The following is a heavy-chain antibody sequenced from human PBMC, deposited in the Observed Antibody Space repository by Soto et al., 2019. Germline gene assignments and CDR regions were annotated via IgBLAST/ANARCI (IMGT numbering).Heavy chain of an antibody. CDR2: IIRISGTA. D-gene: IGHD2-2*01. J-gene: IGHJ6*02. CDR3: ARSQGSSASLEIYYYYYYGMDV. V-gene: IGHV1-69*01. Sequence: QVQLVQSGAEVKKPGSSVKVSCKASGGTFNSYAISWVRQAPGQGLEWMGGIIRISGTANYAQKFQGRVTITADESTSTAYMELSSLRSEDTAVYYCARSQGSSASLEIYYYYYYGMDVWGQGTTVTVSS. CDR1: GGTFNSYA.